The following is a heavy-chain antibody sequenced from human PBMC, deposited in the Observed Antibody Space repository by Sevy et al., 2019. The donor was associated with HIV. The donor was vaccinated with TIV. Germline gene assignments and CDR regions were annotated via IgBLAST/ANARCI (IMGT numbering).Heavy chain of an antibody. CDR1: GYTLTELS. CDR3: ATWGGYCSSTSCYIYYYYGMDV. CDR2: FDPEDGET. D-gene: IGHD2-2*02. Sequence: ASVKVSCKVSGYTLTELSMHWVRQAPGKGLEWMGGFDPEDGETIYAQTFQGRVTMTEDTSTDTAYMELSSLRSEDTAVYYCATWGGYCSSTSCYIYYYYGMDVWGQGTTVTVSS. V-gene: IGHV1-24*01. J-gene: IGHJ6*02.